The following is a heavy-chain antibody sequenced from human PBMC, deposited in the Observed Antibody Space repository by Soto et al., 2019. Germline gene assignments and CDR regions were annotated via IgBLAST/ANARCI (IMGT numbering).Heavy chain of an antibody. CDR3: ARDSPLHIVAGS. J-gene: IGHJ4*02. D-gene: IGHD2-21*01. V-gene: IGHV1-69*06. CDR2: IIPIFGTA. CDR1: GGTFSSYA. Sequence: SVKVSCKASGGTFSSYAISGVRQAPGQGLEWMGGIIPIFGTANYAQKFQGRVTITADKSTSTAYMELSSLRSEDTAVYYCARDSPLHIVAGSWGQGTLVTVSS.